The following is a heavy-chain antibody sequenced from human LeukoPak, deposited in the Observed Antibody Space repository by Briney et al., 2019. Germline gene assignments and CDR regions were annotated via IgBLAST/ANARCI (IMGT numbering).Heavy chain of an antibody. CDR3: AKDRGSYSTTADS. V-gene: IGHV3-33*06. D-gene: IGHD1-26*01. CDR1: GFTFSDYG. CDR2: IWYDGTNK. J-gene: IGHJ5*01. Sequence: GGSLRLSCAASGFTFSDYGIHWVHQAPGKGLEWVAVIWYDGTNKYYGDSVKGRFTISRDNSKNTLYLQMNGLRAEDTAVYYCAKDRGSYSTTADSWGQGTLVTVSS.